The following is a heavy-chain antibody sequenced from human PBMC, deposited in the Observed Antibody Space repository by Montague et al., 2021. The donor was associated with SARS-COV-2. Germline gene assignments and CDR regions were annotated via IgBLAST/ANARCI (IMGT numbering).Heavy chain of an antibody. V-gene: IGHV4-59*01. CDR2: IYYSGST. Sequence: SETLSLTCTVSGGSISNYYWSWIRQPPGKGLEWIGYIYYSGSTNYNPSLKSRVTISVDTSKNQISLKLSSVTAADTAVYFCARGSGWMGNAFDIWGQGTMVTVSS. CDR1: GGSISNYY. J-gene: IGHJ3*02. D-gene: IGHD6-19*01. CDR3: ARGSGWMGNAFDI.